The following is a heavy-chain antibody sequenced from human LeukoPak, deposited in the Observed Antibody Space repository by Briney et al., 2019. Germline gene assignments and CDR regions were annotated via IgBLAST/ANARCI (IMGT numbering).Heavy chain of an antibody. CDR3: ARSTLERHGEIDY. D-gene: IGHD1-1*01. CDR1: GYTFTNYA. Sequence: AASVKLSCNASGYTFTNYAMNWVRQAPGQRLEWMGWINAGNGDRKYSQKFQGRVTISRDTSASATYMELSSLRAEDTAVYYCARSTLERHGEIDYWGQGTLVTVSS. J-gene: IGHJ4*02. V-gene: IGHV1-3*01. CDR2: INAGNGDR.